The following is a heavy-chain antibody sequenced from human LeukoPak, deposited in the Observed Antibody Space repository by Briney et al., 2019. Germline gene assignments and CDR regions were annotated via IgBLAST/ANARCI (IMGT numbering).Heavy chain of an antibody. CDR3: VKDGLELRAFDI. V-gene: IGHV3-74*01. CDR2: INSDGSST. D-gene: IGHD1-7*01. CDR1: GFTFSSHW. Sequence: PGGSLRLSCAASGFTFSSHWMHWVRQGPGKGMVWVSCINSDGSSTRYEHSVKGRFTISRYNTQKTLDLQMNNLSAEDTAVYYCVKDGLELRAFDIWGQGTMVTVSS. J-gene: IGHJ3*02.